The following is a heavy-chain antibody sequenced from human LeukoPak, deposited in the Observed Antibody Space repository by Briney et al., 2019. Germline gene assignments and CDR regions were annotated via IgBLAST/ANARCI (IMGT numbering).Heavy chain of an antibody. Sequence: SETLSLTCTVSGGSISSYYWSWIRQPPGKGLEWIGYIYYSGSTNYNPSLKSRVTISVDTSKNQFSLKLSSVTAADTAVYYCARSIAARASTYYFDYWGQGTLVTVSS. V-gene: IGHV4-59*01. CDR3: ARSIAARASTYYFDY. CDR2: IYYSGST. J-gene: IGHJ4*02. CDR1: GGSISSYY. D-gene: IGHD6-6*01.